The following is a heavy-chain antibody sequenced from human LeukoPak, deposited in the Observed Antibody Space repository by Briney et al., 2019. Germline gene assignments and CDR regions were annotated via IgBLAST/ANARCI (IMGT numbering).Heavy chain of an antibody. V-gene: IGHV1-2*02. CDR1: GYTFTGYY. D-gene: IGHD5-12*01. Sequence: ASVKVSCKAFGYTFTGYYMHWVRQAPGQGLEWMGWINPNSGGTNYAQKFQGRVTMTRDTSISTAYMELSRLRSDDTAVYYCARDPINDNWFDPWGQGTLVTVSS. CDR3: ARDPINDNWFDP. CDR2: INPNSGGT. J-gene: IGHJ5*02.